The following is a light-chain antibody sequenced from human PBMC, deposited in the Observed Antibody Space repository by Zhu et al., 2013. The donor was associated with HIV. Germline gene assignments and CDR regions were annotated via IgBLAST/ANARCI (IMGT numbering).Light chain of an antibody. Sequence: DIVLTQSPGTLSLSPGQRATISCRASQTINSDYLAWYQQRPGQAPRILISGASRRLTGIPSRFSGTGSGTDFTLTIKRLEPEDSALYFCQQYSTSPWTFGQGTKVEIK. V-gene: IGKV3-20*01. CDR2: GAS. CDR3: QQYSTSPWT. J-gene: IGKJ1*01. CDR1: QTINSDY.